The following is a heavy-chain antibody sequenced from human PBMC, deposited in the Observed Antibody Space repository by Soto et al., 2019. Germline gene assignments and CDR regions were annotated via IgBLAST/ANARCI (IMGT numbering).Heavy chain of an antibody. CDR1: GYTFTDYY. CDR3: ARDWYYFDSSGYSKPIYYYYYGMDV. CDR2: INPNSGGT. D-gene: IGHD3-22*01. Sequence: ASVKVSCKASGYTFTDYYMHWVRQAPGQGXEWMGWINPNSGGTNYAQKFQGRVTMTRDTSISTAYMEMSRLRSDDTAVYYCARDWYYFDSSGYSKPIYYYYYGMDVWGQGTTVTVSS. J-gene: IGHJ6*02. V-gene: IGHV1-2*02.